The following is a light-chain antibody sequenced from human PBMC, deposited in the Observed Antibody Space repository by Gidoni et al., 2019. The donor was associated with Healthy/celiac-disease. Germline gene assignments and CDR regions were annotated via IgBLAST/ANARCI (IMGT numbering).Light chain of an antibody. CDR1: QSISSY. CDR3: QQSYSTLGPT. J-gene: IGKJ4*01. V-gene: IGKV1-39*01. Sequence: DIQMTQSPSSLSASVGDRVTITCRASQSISSYLNWYQQKPGKAPKLLIYAASSLQSGVPSRFSGSGSGTDFTLTISSLQPEDFATYYCQQSYSTLGPTFXGXTKVEIK. CDR2: AAS.